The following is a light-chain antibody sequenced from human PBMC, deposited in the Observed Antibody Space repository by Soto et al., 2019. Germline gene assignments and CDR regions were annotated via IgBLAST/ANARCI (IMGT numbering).Light chain of an antibody. CDR3: QQYGSTPPSA. J-gene: IGKJ3*01. CDR2: GAS. Sequence: EIVLTQSPGTLSLSQGERATLSCRASQSVSSSYLAWYQQKPVQAPRLLIYGASSRSTGIPDRFSGSGSGTDFPLTISRLAPEDFAVYYCQQYGSTPPSAFGPGTKVDIK. V-gene: IGKV3-20*01. CDR1: QSVSSSY.